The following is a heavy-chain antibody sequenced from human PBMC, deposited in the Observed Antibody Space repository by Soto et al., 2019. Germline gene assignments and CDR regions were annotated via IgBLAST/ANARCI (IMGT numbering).Heavy chain of an antibody. J-gene: IGHJ4*02. CDR2: INQDGSER. CDR3: AVYGYGVSTAAY. Sequence: QPGGSLRLSCACSGLTFGNDWLIWVRQAPGKGLEWVANINQDGSERYYVDSVRGRFTISRDNVENSLYLQLNSLRPEDTAVYYCAVYGYGVSTAAYWGQGTLVTVSS. V-gene: IGHV3-7*03. CDR1: GLTFGNDW. D-gene: IGHD4-17*01.